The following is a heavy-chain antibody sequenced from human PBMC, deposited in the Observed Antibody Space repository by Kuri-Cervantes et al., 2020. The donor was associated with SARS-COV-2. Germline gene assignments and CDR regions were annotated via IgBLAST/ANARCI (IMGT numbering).Heavy chain of an antibody. CDR1: GFTFSSYG. Sequence: GGSLRLSCAASGFTFSSYGMHWVRQAPGKGLEWVTVISSDGSNKYHADSVKGRFTISRDNSKNTLYLQMNSLRTEDTAVYYCARGFELLRDFDLWGRGTLVTVSS. J-gene: IGHJ2*01. CDR2: ISSDGSNK. CDR3: ARGFELLRDFDL. V-gene: IGHV3-30*03. D-gene: IGHD1-7*01.